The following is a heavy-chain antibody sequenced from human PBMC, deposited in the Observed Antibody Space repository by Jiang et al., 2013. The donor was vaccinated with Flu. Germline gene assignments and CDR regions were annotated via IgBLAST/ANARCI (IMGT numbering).Heavy chain of an antibody. CDR2: IYHSGST. CDR3: ARESLFGSGSYINHDNIDY. V-gene: IGHV4-38-2*02. J-gene: IGHJ4*02. CDR1: GYSISSGYY. D-gene: IGHD3-10*01. Sequence: LLKPSETLSLTCTVSGYSISSGYYWGWIRQPPGKGLEWIGSIYHSGSTYYNPSLKSRVTISVDTSKNQFSLKLSSVTAADTAVYYCARESLFGSGSYINHDNIDYWGQGTLVTVSS.